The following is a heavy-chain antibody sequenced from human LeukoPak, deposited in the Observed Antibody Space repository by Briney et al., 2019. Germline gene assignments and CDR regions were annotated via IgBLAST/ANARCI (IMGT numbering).Heavy chain of an antibody. Sequence: GGSLRLSCAASGFTFSSYSMTWVRQAPGKGLEWVSYISSSSSTIYYADSVKGRFRISSDNAKNSLNLRMNSRRAEETAVYCCARRPYSSSSIYYYYMDVWGKGTTVTVSS. V-gene: IGHV3-48*01. CDR1: GFTFSSYS. CDR2: ISSSSSTI. CDR3: ARRPYSSSSIYYYYMDV. D-gene: IGHD6-6*01. J-gene: IGHJ6*03.